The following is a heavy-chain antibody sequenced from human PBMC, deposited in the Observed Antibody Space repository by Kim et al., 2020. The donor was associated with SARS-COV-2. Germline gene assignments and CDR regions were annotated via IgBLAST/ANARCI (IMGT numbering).Heavy chain of an antibody. CDR1: GGSFSGYY. D-gene: IGHD3-3*01. CDR3: ARGGTFSVTIFGVVIIRPLMDV. CDR2: INHSGST. Sequence: SETLSLTCAVYGGSFSGYYWSWIRQPPGKGLEWIGEINHSGSTNYNPSLKSRVTISVDTSKNQFSLKLSSVTAADTAVHYCARGGTFSVTIFGVVIIRPLMDVWGQGTTVTVSS. J-gene: IGHJ6*02. V-gene: IGHV4-34*01.